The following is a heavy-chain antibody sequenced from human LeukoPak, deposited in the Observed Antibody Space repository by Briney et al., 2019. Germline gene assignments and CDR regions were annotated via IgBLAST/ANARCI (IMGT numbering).Heavy chain of an antibody. Sequence: GGSLRLSCAASGFTFSSYSMNWVRQAPGKGLEWVSSISSSSSYIYYADSVKGRFTISRDNAKNSLYLQMNSLRAEDTAVYYCASDGSYDYVWGSYRRNWFDPWGQGTLVTVSS. J-gene: IGHJ5*02. D-gene: IGHD3-16*02. CDR3: ASDGSYDYVWGSYRRNWFDP. CDR1: GFTFSSYS. CDR2: ISSSSSYI. V-gene: IGHV3-21*01.